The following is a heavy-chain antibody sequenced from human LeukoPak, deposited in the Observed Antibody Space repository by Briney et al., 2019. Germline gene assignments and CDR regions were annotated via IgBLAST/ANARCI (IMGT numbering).Heavy chain of an antibody. V-gene: IGHV3-30*18. J-gene: IGHJ4*02. CDR2: ISYDGSNK. CDR1: GFTFSSYG. CDR3: AKDSGYSGYDTFDY. Sequence: GRSLRLSCAASGFTFSSYGMHWVRQAPGKGLEWVAVISYDGSNKYYADSVKGRFTISRDNSKNTLYLQMNSLRAEDTAVYYCAKDSGYSGYDTFDYWGQGILVTVSS. D-gene: IGHD5-12*01.